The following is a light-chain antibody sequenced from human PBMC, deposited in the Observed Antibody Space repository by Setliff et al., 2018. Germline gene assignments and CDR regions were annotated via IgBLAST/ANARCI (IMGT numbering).Light chain of an antibody. CDR1: SSNIGNNY. CDR3: AAWDDSLSGGV. CDR2: DNN. J-gene: IGLJ3*02. Sequence: QSVLTQPPSVSAAPGQKVTISCSGSSSNIGNNYVSWYQQLPGTAPKLLIYDNNKRPSGIPDRFSGSKSGTSATLGITGLQTGDEADYYCAAWDDSLSGGVFGGGTKVTVL. V-gene: IGLV1-51*01.